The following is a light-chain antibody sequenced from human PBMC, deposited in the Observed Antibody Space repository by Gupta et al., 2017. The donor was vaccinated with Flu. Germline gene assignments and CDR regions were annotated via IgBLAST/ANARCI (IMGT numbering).Light chain of an antibody. V-gene: IGKV1-5*03. CDR2: KAS. CDR1: QSIGNW. J-gene: IGKJ1*01. Sequence: PSTLSASVGDRVSITCLANQSIGNWLAWYQQKAGEAPKLLIYKASNVGSGVPSRFSGSGSGTEFTLSISSLQPDDFATYYCLQAQNYLPTFGQGTKVEIK. CDR3: LQAQNYLPT.